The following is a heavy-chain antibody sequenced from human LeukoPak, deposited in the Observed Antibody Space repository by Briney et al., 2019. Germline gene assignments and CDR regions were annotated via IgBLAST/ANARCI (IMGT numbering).Heavy chain of an antibody. CDR1: GFTFNNYA. D-gene: IGHD3-16*01. J-gene: IGHJ5*02. Sequence: GGSLRLSCVVSGFTFNNYAMSWVRQAPGKGLEWVSAISGSGGSTYYADSVKGRFTISRDNSKNTLYLQMNSLRAEDTAVYYCARAKGGFDPWGQGTLVTVSS. CDR3: ARAKGGFDP. CDR2: ISGSGGST. V-gene: IGHV3-23*01.